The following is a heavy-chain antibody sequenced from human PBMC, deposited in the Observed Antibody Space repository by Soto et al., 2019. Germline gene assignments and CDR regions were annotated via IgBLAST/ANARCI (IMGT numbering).Heavy chain of an antibody. CDR1: GFTFSSYG. J-gene: IGHJ5*02. V-gene: IGHV3-33*01. CDR2: IWYDGSNK. CDR3: ARDGGGGDGYRVGCNWFDP. Sequence: QVQLVESGGGVVQPGRSLRLSCAASGFTFSSYGMHWVRQAPGKGLEWVAVIWYDGSNKYYADSVKGRFTISRDNSKKXLXXQMDSQRAEDTAVYYCARDGGGGDGYRVGCNWFDPWGQGTLVTVSS. D-gene: IGHD2-21*01.